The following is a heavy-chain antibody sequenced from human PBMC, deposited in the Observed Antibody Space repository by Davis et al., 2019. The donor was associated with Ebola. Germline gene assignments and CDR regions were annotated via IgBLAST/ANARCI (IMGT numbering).Heavy chain of an antibody. D-gene: IGHD2-2*03. J-gene: IGHJ5*02. CDR2: IYHSGST. CDR1: GGSISSSNW. CDR3: ARGFGYCSSTSCHGWFDP. V-gene: IGHV4-4*02. Sequence: SETLSLTCAVSGGSISSSNWWSWVRQPPGKGLEWIGEIYHSGSTNYNPSLKSRVTISVDKSKNQFSLKLSSVTAADTAVYYCARGFGYCSSTSCHGWFDPWGQGTLVTVSS.